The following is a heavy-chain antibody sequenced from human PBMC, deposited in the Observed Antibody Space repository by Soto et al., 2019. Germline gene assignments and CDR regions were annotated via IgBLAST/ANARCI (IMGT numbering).Heavy chain of an antibody. CDR2: IYTSGST. CDR1: GGSISSYY. D-gene: IGHD3-22*01. J-gene: IGHJ4*02. Sequence: SETLSLTCTVSGGSISSYYWSWIRQPAGKGLEWIGRIYTSGSTNYNPSLKSRVTMSVDTSKNQFSLKLSSVTAADTAVYYCARAVEGTWGYYDSSGYHFDYWGQGTLVTVSS. CDR3: ARAVEGTWGYYDSSGYHFDY. V-gene: IGHV4-4*07.